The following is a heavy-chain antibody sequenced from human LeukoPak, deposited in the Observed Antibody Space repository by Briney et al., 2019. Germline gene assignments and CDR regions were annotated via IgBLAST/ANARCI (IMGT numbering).Heavy chain of an antibody. CDR2: IYHSGST. V-gene: IGHV4-38-2*02. CDR3: ARIRFGESYAPKSYYYYYMDV. CDR1: GYSISSGYY. D-gene: IGHD3-10*01. J-gene: IGHJ6*03. Sequence: SETLSLTCTVSGYSISSGYYWGWIRPPPGEGLEWIGRIYHSGSTYYNPSLKSRVTISVDTSKNQFSLKLSSVTAADTAVYYCARIRFGESYAPKSYYYYYMDVWGIGTTVTISS.